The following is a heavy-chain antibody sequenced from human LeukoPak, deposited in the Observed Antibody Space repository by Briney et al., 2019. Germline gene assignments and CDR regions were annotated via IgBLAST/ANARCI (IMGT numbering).Heavy chain of an antibody. J-gene: IGHJ6*02. CDR1: GFTFSSYG. CDR2: ISCSGGST. Sequence: GRSLRLSCAASGFTFSSYGMHWVRQAPGKGLEWVSDISCSGGSTYHADSVKGRFTISRDNSKNTLYLQMNSLRAEETAVYYCAKGNVYGGNGMDVWGQGTTVTVSS. V-gene: IGHV3-23*01. CDR3: AKGNVYGGNGMDV. D-gene: IGHD4/OR15-4a*01.